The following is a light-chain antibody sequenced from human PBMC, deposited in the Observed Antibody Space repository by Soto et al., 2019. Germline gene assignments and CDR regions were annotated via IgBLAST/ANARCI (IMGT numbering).Light chain of an antibody. V-gene: IGKV1-5*03. CDR2: KAS. CDR1: QSISTW. J-gene: IGKJ5*01. CDR3: QQYDHYSIT. Sequence: DVQLTQSPSTLSASIGDRVTITCRASQSISTWLAWYQQKPGKAPNLLIYKASNLESGVPSRFSGSGSGTEFTLTISSLQPDDLATYYCQQYDHYSITFGQGTRLEI.